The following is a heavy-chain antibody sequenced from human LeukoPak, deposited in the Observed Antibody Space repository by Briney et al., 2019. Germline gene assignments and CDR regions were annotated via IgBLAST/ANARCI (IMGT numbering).Heavy chain of an antibody. CDR2: ISSSSTI. Sequence: GGSLRLSCAASGFTFSSYSMNWVRQAPGKGLEWVSYISSSSTIYYADSVKGRFTISRDNAKNSLYLQMNSLRAEDTAVYYCAREGVYCSSTSCYKNFDYWGQGTLVTVSS. CDR3: AREGVYCSSTSCYKNFDY. CDR1: GFTFSSYS. D-gene: IGHD2-2*01. V-gene: IGHV3-48*04. J-gene: IGHJ4*02.